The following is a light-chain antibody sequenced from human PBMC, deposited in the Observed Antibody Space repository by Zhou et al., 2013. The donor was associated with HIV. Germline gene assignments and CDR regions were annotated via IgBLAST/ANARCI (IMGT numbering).Light chain of an antibody. CDR1: RAVRXD. V-gene: IGKV1-17*01. CDR2: DAS. Sequence: DIQMSQSPFSLTASIGDRVTIKCWPSRAVRXDFAWFQQKPGQAPKRLIYDASILQSGVPSRFNGSGSGSEFILTISSLQPEDVATYYCLQHHSYPPTFGQGTKVEIK. J-gene: IGKJ1*01. CDR3: LQHHSYPPT.